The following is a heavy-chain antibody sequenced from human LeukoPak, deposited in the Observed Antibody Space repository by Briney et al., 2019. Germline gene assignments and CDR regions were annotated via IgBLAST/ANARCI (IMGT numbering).Heavy chain of an antibody. J-gene: IGHJ4*02. Sequence: ASVTVSCKASGYSFTSYGISWVRQPPGQGLEWMGRISVHTGNTNYAQKFQGRVTMTTDTSTSTAYMELRSLRSDDTAVYYCARVRSDYGDFGNYWGQGTLVTVSS. CDR1: GYSFTSYG. D-gene: IGHD4-17*01. CDR3: ARVRSDYGDFGNY. CDR2: ISVHTGNT. V-gene: IGHV1-18*04.